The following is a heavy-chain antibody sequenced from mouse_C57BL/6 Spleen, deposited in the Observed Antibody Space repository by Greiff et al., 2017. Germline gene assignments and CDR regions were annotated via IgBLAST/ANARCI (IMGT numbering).Heavy chain of an antibody. J-gene: IGHJ4*01. CDR3: ARCYYGKEYAMDY. V-gene: IGHV14-2*01. Sequence: EVKVVESGAELVKPGASVKLSCTASGFNIKDYYMHWVKQRTEQGLEWIGRIDPEDGETKYAPKFQGKATITADTSSNTAYLQLSSLTSEDTAVYYCARCYYGKEYAMDYWGQGTSVTVSS. CDR2: IDPEDGET. CDR1: GFNIKDYY. D-gene: IGHD1-1*01.